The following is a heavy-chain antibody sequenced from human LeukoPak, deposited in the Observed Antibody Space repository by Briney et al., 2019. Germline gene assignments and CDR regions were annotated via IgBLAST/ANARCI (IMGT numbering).Heavy chain of an antibody. Sequence: GGSLRLSCAASGFTFSSYGMNWVRQAPGKGLEWVSYISSSGSTIYYADSVKGRFTISRDNAKNSLYLQMNSLRAEDTAVYYCARVFKAVDYWGQGTLVTVSS. J-gene: IGHJ4*02. V-gene: IGHV3-48*03. D-gene: IGHD2-15*01. CDR1: GFTFSSYG. CDR2: ISSSGSTI. CDR3: ARVFKAVDY.